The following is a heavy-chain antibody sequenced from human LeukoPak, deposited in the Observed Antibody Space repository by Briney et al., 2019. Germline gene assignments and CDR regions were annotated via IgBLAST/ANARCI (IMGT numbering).Heavy chain of an antibody. Sequence: ASVKVSCRASGYTFTNYYMHWLRQPPGKGLEWMGWVNPNSGGTNYAQKFQGRVTMTRDTSISTAYMDLSRLGSDDTAVYYCARDGALDYWGQGTLVTASS. D-gene: IGHD3-16*01. CDR2: VNPNSGGT. J-gene: IGHJ4*02. V-gene: IGHV1-2*02. CDR3: ARDGALDY. CDR1: GYTFTNYY.